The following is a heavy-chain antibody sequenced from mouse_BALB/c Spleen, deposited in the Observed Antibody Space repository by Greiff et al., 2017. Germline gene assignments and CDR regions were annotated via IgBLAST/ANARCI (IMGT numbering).Heavy chain of an antibody. V-gene: IGHV1-53*01. Sequence: QVQLQQPGAELVQPGASVKLSCKASGYTFTSYYMYWVKQRPGQGLEWIGGINPSNGGTNFNEKFKSKATLTVDKSSSTAYMQHSSLTSEDSAVYYCTRDYDNSYVYFDVWGAGTTVTVSS. CDR2: INPSNGGT. CDR1: GYTFTSYY. J-gene: IGHJ1*01. CDR3: TRDYDNSYVYFDV. D-gene: IGHD1-1*01.